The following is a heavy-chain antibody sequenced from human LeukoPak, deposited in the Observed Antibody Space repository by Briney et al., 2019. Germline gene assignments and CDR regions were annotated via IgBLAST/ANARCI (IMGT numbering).Heavy chain of an antibody. CDR1: GYSFTSYW. CDR3: ARPLAVAGRNYYYGMDV. CDR2: IYPGDSDI. Sequence: GESLKISCKGSGYSFTSYWIGWVRQMPGKGLEWMGTIYPGDSDIRYSPSFQGQVTISADKSITTAFLQWSSLKASDTATYYCARPLAVAGRNYYYGMDVWGQGTTVTVS. V-gene: IGHV5-51*01. J-gene: IGHJ6*02. D-gene: IGHD6-19*01.